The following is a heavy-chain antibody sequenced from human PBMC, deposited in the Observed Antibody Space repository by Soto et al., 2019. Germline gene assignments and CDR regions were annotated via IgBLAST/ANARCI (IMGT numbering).Heavy chain of an antibody. D-gene: IGHD3-10*01. CDR3: ARDVRLLWFGRPGGYFDY. CDR2: ISYDGSNK. J-gene: IGHJ4*02. Sequence: QVQLVESGGGVVQPGRSLRLSCAASGFTFSSYAMHWVRQAPGKGLEWVAVISYDGSNKYYADSVKGRFTISRDNSKNTLYLQMNSLRAEDTAVYYCARDVRLLWFGRPGGYFDYWGQGTLVTVSS. V-gene: IGHV3-30-3*01. CDR1: GFTFSSYA.